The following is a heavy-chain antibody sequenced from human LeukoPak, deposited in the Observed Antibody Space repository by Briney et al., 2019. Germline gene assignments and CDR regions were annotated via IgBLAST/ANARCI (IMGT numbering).Heavy chain of an antibody. J-gene: IGHJ5*02. CDR1: GGSFSGYY. D-gene: IGHD3-10*01. CDR2: INHSGST. CDR3: ARKGYYYGSGSFPNWFDP. Sequence: SKTLSLTCAVYGGSFSGYYWSWIRQPPGKGLEWIGEINHSGSTNYNPSLKSRVTISVDTSKNQFSLKLSSVTAADTAVYYCARKGYYYGSGSFPNWFDPRGQGTLVTVSS. V-gene: IGHV4-34*01.